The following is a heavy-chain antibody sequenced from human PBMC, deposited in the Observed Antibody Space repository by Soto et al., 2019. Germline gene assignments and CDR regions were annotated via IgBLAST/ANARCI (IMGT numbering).Heavy chain of an antibody. CDR2: INAGNGNT. J-gene: IGHJ4*02. Sequence: ASVKVSCKASGYTFTSYAMHWVRQAPGQRLERMRWINAGNGNTKNSQKIKGRVTITTDTSASKAYKELSNLRTEDTDMYYCARVIGGWYYFDYWGQGTLVTVSS. V-gene: IGHV1-3*01. D-gene: IGHD6-19*01. CDR1: GYTFTSYA. CDR3: ARVIGGWYYFDY.